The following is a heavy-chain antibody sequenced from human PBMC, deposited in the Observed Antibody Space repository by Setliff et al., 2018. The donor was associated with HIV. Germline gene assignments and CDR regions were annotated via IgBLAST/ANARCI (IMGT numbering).Heavy chain of an antibody. CDR2: ITSDSSVK. D-gene: IGHD1-26*01. V-gene: IGHV3-48*04. CDR1: GFSFSTHD. Sequence: GGSLRLSCTASGFSFSTHDMNWVRQAPGKGLEWISYITSDSSVKYYADSVKGRFTISRDNAGRSLYLQMNSLKVEDTAVYYCARDMRSGSYPGAFDIWGQGTMVTVSS. CDR3: ARDMRSGSYPGAFDI. J-gene: IGHJ3*02.